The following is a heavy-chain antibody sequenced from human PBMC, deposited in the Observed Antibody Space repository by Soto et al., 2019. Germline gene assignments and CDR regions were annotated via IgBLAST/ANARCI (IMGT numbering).Heavy chain of an antibody. CDR3: THRSGKAGNSWLPGF. J-gene: IGHJ4*02. V-gene: IGHV2-5*02. CDR2: VYWDDDK. Sequence: QITLKESGPTLVKPTQTLTLTCTFSGISLNTNEMGVGWIRQPPGKALEWLALVYWDDDKRYSPSLKNRLTITTDTSKNQVVRTMTNMDTVDTATYYCTHRSGKAGNSWLPGFWGQGSLVTVSS. CDR1: GISLNTNEMG. D-gene: IGHD6-13*01.